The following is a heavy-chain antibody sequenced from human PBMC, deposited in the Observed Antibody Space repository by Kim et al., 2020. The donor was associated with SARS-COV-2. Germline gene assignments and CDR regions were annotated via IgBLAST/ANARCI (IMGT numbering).Heavy chain of an antibody. J-gene: IGHJ6*02. V-gene: IGHV1-69*04. CDR3: ASPGGVGWYHGMDV. D-gene: IGHD6-19*01. CDR2: IIPGLGMT. CDR1: GGTFNSYA. Sequence: SVKVSCKASGGTFNSYAISWGRQAPGLGLEWMGRIIPGLGMTNYAQKFQGRLTINADQSTSTINMDLRSVTSDDTAVYFCASPGGVGWYHGMDVWGQG.